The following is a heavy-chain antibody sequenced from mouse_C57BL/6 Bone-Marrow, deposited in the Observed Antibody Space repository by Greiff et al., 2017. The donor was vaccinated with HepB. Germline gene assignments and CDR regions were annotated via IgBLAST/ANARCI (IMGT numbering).Heavy chain of an antibody. CDR1: GYTFTSYW. CDR3: ARKGDDGYFHTPSFAY. CDR2: IDPNSGGT. J-gene: IGHJ3*01. Sequence: QVQLQQPGAELVKPGASVKLSCKASGYTFTSYWMHWVKQRPGRGLEWIGRIDPNSGGTKYNEKFKSKATLTVDKPSSTAYMQLSSLTSEDSAVYYCARKGDDGYFHTPSFAYWGQGTLVTVSA. V-gene: IGHV1-72*01. D-gene: IGHD2-3*01.